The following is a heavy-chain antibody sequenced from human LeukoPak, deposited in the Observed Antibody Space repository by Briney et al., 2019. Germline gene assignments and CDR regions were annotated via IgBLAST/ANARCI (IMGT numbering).Heavy chain of an antibody. Sequence: GGSLRLSCAACVFIYRRFGMHWVRQAPGKGLEWVSSISSSGSYIYYADSVKGRFTISRDNAKNSLHLQMNSLRAEDTAVYYCARGSGVQVWSSLDYWGQGTLVTVSS. CDR1: VFIYRRFG. V-gene: IGHV3-21*01. CDR2: ISSSGSYI. CDR3: ARGSGVQVWSSLDY. J-gene: IGHJ4*02. D-gene: IGHD5-18*01.